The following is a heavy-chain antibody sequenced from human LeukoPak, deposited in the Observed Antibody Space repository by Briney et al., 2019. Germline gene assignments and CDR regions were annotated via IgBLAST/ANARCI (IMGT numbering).Heavy chain of an antibody. J-gene: IGHJ4*02. Sequence: GGSLRLSCAASGFTFSSYGMHWVRQAPGKGLEWVAVISYDGSNKYYADSVKGRFTISGDNSKNTLYLQMNSLRAEDTAVYYCAKLTSGLDYWGQGTLVTVSS. CDR1: GFTFSSYG. CDR2: ISYDGSNK. V-gene: IGHV3-30*18. D-gene: IGHD6-19*01. CDR3: AKLTSGLDY.